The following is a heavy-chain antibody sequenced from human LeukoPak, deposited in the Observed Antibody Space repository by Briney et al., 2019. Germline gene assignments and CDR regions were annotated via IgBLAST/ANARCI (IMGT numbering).Heavy chain of an antibody. CDR2: IYKDDTT. Sequence: GGSLRLSCAASGFTVSDFYMSWVRQAPEKGLEWVSLIYKDDTTYYADSVQGRFTISRDNSKSTLCLQMNSLRAEDTAVYYCAKQLGYCSDGSCYFPYWGQGTLVTVSS. CDR1: GFTVSDFY. J-gene: IGHJ4*02. D-gene: IGHD2-15*01. CDR3: AKQLGYCSDGSCYFPY. V-gene: IGHV3-66*04.